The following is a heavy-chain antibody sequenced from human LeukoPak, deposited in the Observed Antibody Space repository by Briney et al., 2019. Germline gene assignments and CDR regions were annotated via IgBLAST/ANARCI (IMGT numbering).Heavy chain of an antibody. V-gene: IGHV1-69*05. J-gene: IGHJ6*03. CDR2: IIPISGTP. Sequence: SVKVSCKASGGTFNSYAINWVRQAPGQGLEWMGGIIPISGTPNYAQKFQGRVTITTDESTSIAYMDLSSLRSEDTAVYYCARGSLKAVVNSDYYYYMDVWGEGTTVTVSS. CDR3: ARGSLKAVVNSDYYYYMDV. CDR1: GGTFNSYA. D-gene: IGHD2-15*01.